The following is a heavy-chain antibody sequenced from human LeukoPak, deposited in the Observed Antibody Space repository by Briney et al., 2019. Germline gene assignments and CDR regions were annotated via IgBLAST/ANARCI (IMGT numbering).Heavy chain of an antibody. CDR1: GFTFSSYG. CDR2: IWYDGSNK. D-gene: IGHD3-22*01. CDR3: AKVTLSMIVVVISVPFDY. Sequence: GGSLRPSCAASGFTFSSYGMHWVRQAPGKGLEWVAVIWYDGSNKYYADSVKGRFTISRDNSKNTLYLQMNSLRAEDTAVYYCAKVTLSMIVVVISVPFDYWGQGTLVTVSS. J-gene: IGHJ4*02. V-gene: IGHV3-33*06.